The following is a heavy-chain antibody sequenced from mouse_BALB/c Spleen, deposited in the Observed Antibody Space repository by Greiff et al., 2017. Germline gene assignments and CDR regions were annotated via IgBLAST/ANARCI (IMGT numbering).Heavy chain of an antibody. D-gene: IGHD2-10*02. V-gene: IGHV2-6-7*01. Sequence: VKLMESGPGLVAPSQSLSITCTVSGFSLTGYGVNWVRQPPGKGLEWLGMIWGDGSTDYNSALKSRLSISKDNSKSQVFLKMNSLQTDDTARYYCAREVYGNFYAMDYWGQGTSVTVSS. J-gene: IGHJ4*01. CDR3: AREVYGNFYAMDY. CDR2: IWGDGST. CDR1: GFSLTGYG.